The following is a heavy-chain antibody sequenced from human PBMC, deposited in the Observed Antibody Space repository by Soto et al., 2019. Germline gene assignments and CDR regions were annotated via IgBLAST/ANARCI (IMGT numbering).Heavy chain of an antibody. CDR1: GGSIISGGYS. CDR3: AREDGSGSYSWFDP. J-gene: IGHJ5*02. V-gene: IGHV4-30-2*01. Sequence: SETLSLTCAVSGGSIISGGYSWSWIRQPPGKGLEWIGYIYHSGSTYYNPSLKSRVTISVDRSKNQFSLKLSSVTAADTAVYYCAREDGSGSYSWFDPWGQGTLVTVSS. CDR2: IYHSGST. D-gene: IGHD3-10*01.